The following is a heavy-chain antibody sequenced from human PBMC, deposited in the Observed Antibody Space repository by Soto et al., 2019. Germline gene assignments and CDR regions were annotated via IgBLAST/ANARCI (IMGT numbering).Heavy chain of an antibody. V-gene: IGHV3-23*01. CDR1: GFTFSSYA. D-gene: IGHD2-2*02. J-gene: IGHJ4*02. CDR3: TKVGGTSLPPIPVDY. CDR2: ISGRGDNT. Sequence: EVQLLESGGGLVQPGGSLRLSCAASGFTFSSYAMNWVRQAPGKGLEWVSTISGRGDNTYYADSVKGRFTISRYNSKNTLYLQMNSLRAEDTALYYCTKVGGTSLPPIPVDYWGQGTQVTVSS.